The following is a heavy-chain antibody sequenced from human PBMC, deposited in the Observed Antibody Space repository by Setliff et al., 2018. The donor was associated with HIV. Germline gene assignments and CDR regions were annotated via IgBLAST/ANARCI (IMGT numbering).Heavy chain of an antibody. CDR1: GGSISSGSYY. J-gene: IGHJ4*02. CDR2: IYTNGYT. D-gene: IGHD2-15*01. CDR3: ARVDRCSGGSCYFIDY. V-gene: IGHV4-61*09. Sequence: PSETLSLTCSVSGGSISSGSYYWTWIRQPAGKGPEWIGHIYTNGYTYYNPSLRSRVIISVDTSKNEFSLRVSSVTAADTAVYYCARVDRCSGGSCYFIDYWGQGTLVTVSS.